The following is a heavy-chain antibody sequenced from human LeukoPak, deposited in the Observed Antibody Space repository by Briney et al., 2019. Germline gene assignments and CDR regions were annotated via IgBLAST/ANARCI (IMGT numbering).Heavy chain of an antibody. Sequence: GGSLRLSCAASGFTFSSYSMNWVRQAPGKGLEWVSSISIGSSFIYYADSVKGRFTISRDNAKNSLYLQMNSLRAEDTAVYYCARDSGSPQDAFDIWGQGTMVTVSS. D-gene: IGHD6-13*01. J-gene: IGHJ3*02. CDR3: ARDSGSPQDAFDI. CDR1: GFTFSSYS. V-gene: IGHV3-21*01. CDR2: ISIGSSFI.